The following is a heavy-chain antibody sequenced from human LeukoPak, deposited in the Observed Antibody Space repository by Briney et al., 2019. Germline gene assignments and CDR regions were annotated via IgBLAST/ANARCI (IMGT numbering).Heavy chain of an antibody. D-gene: IGHD3-10*01. Sequence: GESLKISCKGSGYSFTSYWIGWVRQMPGKGLAWMGIIYPGDSDTRYSPSFQGQVTISADKSISTAYLQWSSLKASDTAMYYCARQWGFGEPLNWFDPWGQGTLVTVSS. V-gene: IGHV5-51*01. CDR2: IYPGDSDT. J-gene: IGHJ5*02. CDR1: GYSFTSYW. CDR3: ARQWGFGEPLNWFDP.